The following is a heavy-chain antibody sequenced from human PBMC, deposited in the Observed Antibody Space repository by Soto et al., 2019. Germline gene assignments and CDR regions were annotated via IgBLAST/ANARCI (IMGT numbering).Heavy chain of an antibody. V-gene: IGHV4-39*01. CDR2: IYYSGST. D-gene: IGHD1-26*01. CDR1: GCSISISSYY. CDR3: ARHRWELGAFDI. J-gene: IGHJ3*02. Sequence: PSETLSLTCTVSGCSISISSYYWCWILQPPGKGLEWIGSIYYSGSTYYNPSLKSRVTISVDTSKNQFSLKLSSVTAADTAVYYCARHRWELGAFDIWGQGTMVTVSS.